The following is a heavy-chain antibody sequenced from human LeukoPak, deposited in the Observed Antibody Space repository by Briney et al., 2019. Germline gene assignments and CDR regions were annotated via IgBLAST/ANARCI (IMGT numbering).Heavy chain of an antibody. Sequence: SETLSLTCTVSGGSISSYYWSWIRQPPGKGLEWIGYISYSGSTNYNPSLKSRVTISVDPSKNQFSLNLTSVTAADTAVYYCARDREGENYFDYWGQGTLVTVSS. CDR2: ISYSGST. D-gene: IGHD2-21*01. CDR3: ARDREGENYFDY. CDR1: GGSISSYY. J-gene: IGHJ4*02. V-gene: IGHV4-59*01.